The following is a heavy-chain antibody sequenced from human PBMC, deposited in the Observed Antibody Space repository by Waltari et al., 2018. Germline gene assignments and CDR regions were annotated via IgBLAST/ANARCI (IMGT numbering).Heavy chain of an antibody. J-gene: IGHJ4*02. D-gene: IGHD1-26*01. CDR2: ISGGGYPI. Sequence: EVQLVESGGDLVQPGGSLRLSCAASGFSSSSYGRNWVRQAPGKGLEWVGHISGGGYPIFYADSVKGRFTISRDNAKNSLFLQMNGVRAEDTAVYYCAPMGSSRLTWTDWGQGTLVTVSS. V-gene: IGHV3-48*01. CDR3: APMGSSRLTWTD. CDR1: GFSSSSYG.